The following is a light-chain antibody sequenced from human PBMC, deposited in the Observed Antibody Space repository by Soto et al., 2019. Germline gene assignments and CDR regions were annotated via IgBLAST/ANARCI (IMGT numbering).Light chain of an antibody. J-gene: IGLJ2*01. CDR3: PSFTSSTTLV. CDR2: AVS. Sequence: QSALTQPASVSGSPGQSITISCTGTASDVGAYNYVSWYQQHPGKAPKLMIYAVSDRPSGVADRFSGSKSGDTASLTISGAPGEGGGYLYFPSFTSSTTLVFGGGTKLTVL. V-gene: IGLV2-14*01. CDR1: ASDVGAYNY.